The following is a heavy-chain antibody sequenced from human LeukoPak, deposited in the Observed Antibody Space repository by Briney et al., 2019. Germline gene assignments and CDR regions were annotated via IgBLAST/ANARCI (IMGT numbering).Heavy chain of an antibody. D-gene: IGHD3-10*01. CDR3: ARGQGRVTMVRGVYYYGMDV. V-gene: IGHV4-34*01. Sequence: SETLSLTCAVYGGSFSGYYWSWIRQPPGKGLEWIGEINHSGSTNYNPSLKSRVTISVDTSKNQFSLKLSSVTAVDTAVYYCARGQGRVTMVRGVYYYGMDVWGKGTTVTVSS. J-gene: IGHJ6*04. CDR1: GGSFSGYY. CDR2: INHSGST.